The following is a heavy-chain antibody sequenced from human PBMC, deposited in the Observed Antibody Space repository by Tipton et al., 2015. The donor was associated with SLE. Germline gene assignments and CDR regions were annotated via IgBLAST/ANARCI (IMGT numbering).Heavy chain of an antibody. CDR3: ARDLPSWLASAYFDY. J-gene: IGHJ4*02. CDR1: GFTFSIYT. D-gene: IGHD6-19*01. CDR2: ISSSSTTI. Sequence: GSLRLSCAASGFTFSIYTMNWVRQAPGKGLEWVSYISSSSTTIYYADSVKGRFTISRDNAKNSLYLQMNSLRAEDTAVYYCARDLPSWLASAYFDYWGQGTLVTVSS. V-gene: IGHV3-48*01.